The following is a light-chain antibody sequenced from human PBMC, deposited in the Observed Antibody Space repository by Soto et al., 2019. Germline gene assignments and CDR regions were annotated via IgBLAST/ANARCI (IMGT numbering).Light chain of an antibody. CDR2: WAS. CDR1: QSVLYSSNNKNY. J-gene: IGKJ1*01. V-gene: IGKV4-1*01. CDR3: QQYYSTPSWT. Sequence: DIVMTQSPDSLAVSLGERATINCKSSQSVLYSSNNKNYLAWYQQKPGQPPKLLIYWASTREFGVPDRFSGSGSGTDFTLTISSLQAEDVAVYYCQQYYSTPSWTFGQGTEVEIK.